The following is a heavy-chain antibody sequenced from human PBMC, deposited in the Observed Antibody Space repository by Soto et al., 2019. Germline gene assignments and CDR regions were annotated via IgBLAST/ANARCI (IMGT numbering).Heavy chain of an antibody. CDR3: ARYFFDYTGYFYY. V-gene: IGHV1-2*04. D-gene: IGHD2-8*02. CDR1: GYTFTGYY. J-gene: IGHJ4*02. Sequence: GASVKVSCKASGYTFTGYYMHWVRQAPGQGLEWMGWINPNSGGTNYAQKFQGWVTMTRDTSISTAYLELSRLRSEDTAVYYCARYFFDYTGYFYYWGRGNPVTVSS. CDR2: INPNSGGT.